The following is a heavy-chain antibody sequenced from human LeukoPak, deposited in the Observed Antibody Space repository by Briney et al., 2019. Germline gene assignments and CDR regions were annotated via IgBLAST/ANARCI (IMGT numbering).Heavy chain of an antibody. CDR3: ARLGDSSGYYGMDV. CDR2: MNPNSGNT. Sequence: ASVKVSCKASGGTFSSYTISWVRQAPGQGLEWMGRMNPNSGNTGYAQKFQGRVTMTRNTSISTAYMELSSLRSEDTAVYYCARLGDSSGYYGMDVWGQGTTVTVSS. J-gene: IGHJ6*02. V-gene: IGHV1-8*02. CDR1: GGTFSSYT. D-gene: IGHD3-22*01.